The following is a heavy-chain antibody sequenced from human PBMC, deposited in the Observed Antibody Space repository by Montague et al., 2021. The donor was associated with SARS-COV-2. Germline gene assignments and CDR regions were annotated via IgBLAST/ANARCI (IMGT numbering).Heavy chain of an antibody. CDR3: ARGGRQWLVIDPRYYFDY. V-gene: IGHV4-34*01. CDR2: INHSGST. CDR1: GGSFSGYH. J-gene: IGHJ4*02. Sequence: SETLSLTCAVYGGSFSGYHWSWICQPPGKGLEWIGEINHSGSTNYNPYLKSQVTISVDTSKNQFSLKLSSVTVADTAVYYCARGGRQWLVIDPRYYFDYWGQGTPVTVSS. D-gene: IGHD6-19*01.